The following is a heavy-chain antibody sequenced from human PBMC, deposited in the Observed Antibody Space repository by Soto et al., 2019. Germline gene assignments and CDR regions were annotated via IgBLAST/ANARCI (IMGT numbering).Heavy chain of an antibody. V-gene: IGHV1-69*17. CDR2: IIPIFNIP. Sequence: QVHLVQSGSEVRKPGSSVKVSCKDSGGTLSSYAITWVRLAPGQGLEWMGGIIPIFNIPDYAQKFQGRVSITADKATSTAYMELSNLRPEDMAIYYCAKARGYGSGRNNHYYGMDVWGQGTTVTVSS. J-gene: IGHJ6*02. CDR1: GGTLSSYA. D-gene: IGHD3-10*01. CDR3: AKARGYGSGRNNHYYGMDV.